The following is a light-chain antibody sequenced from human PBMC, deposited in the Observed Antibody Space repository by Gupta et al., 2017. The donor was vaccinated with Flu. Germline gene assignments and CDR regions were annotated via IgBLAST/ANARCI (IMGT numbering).Light chain of an antibody. Sequence: SITISCTGTSRDIGTQILVSWYQQHPGKAPKLVISKVSERPSGVSDRFSGSKSGHTASLTISGLQAEDEADYYCCSYAGSSTFVFGTGTKVTVL. CDR2: KVS. CDR3: CSYAGSSTFV. J-gene: IGLJ1*01. V-gene: IGLV2-23*02. CDR1: SRDIGTQIL.